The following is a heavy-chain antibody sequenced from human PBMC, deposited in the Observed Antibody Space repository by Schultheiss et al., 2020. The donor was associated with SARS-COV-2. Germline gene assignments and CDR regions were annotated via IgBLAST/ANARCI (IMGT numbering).Heavy chain of an antibody. CDR2: IWYDGSNK. D-gene: IGHD3-3*01. Sequence: GESLKISCAASGFTFSSYGMHWVRQAPGKGLEWVAVIWYDGSNKYYADSVKGRFTISRDNSKNTLYLQMNSLRVEDTAVYYCAREVLEWLDNDYYYYMDVWGKGTTVTVSS. J-gene: IGHJ6*03. CDR3: AREVLEWLDNDYYYYMDV. V-gene: IGHV3-33*01. CDR1: GFTFSSYG.